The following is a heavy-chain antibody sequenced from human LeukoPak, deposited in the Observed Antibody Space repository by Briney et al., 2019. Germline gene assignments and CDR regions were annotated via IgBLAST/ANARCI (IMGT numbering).Heavy chain of an antibody. J-gene: IGHJ1*01. Sequence: ASVKVSCKASGYTFTSYGISWVRQAPGQGLEWMGWISAYNGNTNYAQKLQGRVTMTRDTSISTAYMELSRLRSDDTAVYYCARGKGSSEYFQHWGQGTLVTVSS. CDR1: GYTFTSYG. V-gene: IGHV1-18*01. CDR3: ARGKGSSEYFQH. CDR2: ISAYNGNT.